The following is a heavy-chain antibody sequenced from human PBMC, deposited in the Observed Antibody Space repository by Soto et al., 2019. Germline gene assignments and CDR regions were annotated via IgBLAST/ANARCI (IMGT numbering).Heavy chain of an antibody. J-gene: IGHJ6*03. CDR2: MNPNSGNT. CDR1: GYTFTSYD. V-gene: IGHV1-8*01. D-gene: IGHD3-3*01. Sequence: ASVKVSCKASGYTFTSYDINWVRQATGQGLEWMGWMNPNSGNTGYAQKFQGRVTMTRNTSISTAYMELSSLRSEDTAVYYCARAHYDFWSGYPHLYYYYYMDVWGKGTTVTVSS. CDR3: ARAHYDFWSGYPHLYYYYYMDV.